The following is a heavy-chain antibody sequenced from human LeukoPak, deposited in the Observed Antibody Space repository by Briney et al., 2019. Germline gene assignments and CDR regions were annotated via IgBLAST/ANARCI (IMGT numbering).Heavy chain of an antibody. D-gene: IGHD3-10*01. CDR2: ISGSGGST. Sequence: GGSLRLSCAASGFTFSSYAMSWVRQAPGKGLEWVSAISGSGGSTYYADSVKGRFTISRDNSKNTLYLQMNSLRAEDTAVYYCAKLGLTMVRGVIRPYYFDYWGQGTLVTVSS. CDR1: GFTFSSYA. CDR3: AKLGLTMVRGVIRPYYFDY. V-gene: IGHV3-23*01. J-gene: IGHJ4*02.